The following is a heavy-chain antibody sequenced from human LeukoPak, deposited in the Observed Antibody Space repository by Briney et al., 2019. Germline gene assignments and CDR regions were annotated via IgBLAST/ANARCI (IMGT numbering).Heavy chain of an antibody. CDR1: GGSIGSYY. CDR3: ARDGYSSSWYYFDY. J-gene: IGHJ4*02. V-gene: IGHV4-34*01. D-gene: IGHD6-13*01. Sequence: PSETLSLTCTVSGGSIGSYYWSWIRQPPGKGLEWIGEFNHSGSANYNPSLKSRVTISADTSKNQFSLRLSSVTAADTAVYYCARDGYSSSWYYFDYWGQGTLVTVSS. CDR2: FNHSGSA.